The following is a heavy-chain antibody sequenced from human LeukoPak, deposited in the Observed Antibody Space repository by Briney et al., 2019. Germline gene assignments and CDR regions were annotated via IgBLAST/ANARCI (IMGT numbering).Heavy chain of an antibody. CDR1: GLAFSSYS. V-gene: IGHV3-30*04. D-gene: IGHD3-3*01. CDR2: ISYDGSDE. CDR3: ARDFTPEWFDIH. Sequence: GGSLRLSCVASGLAFSSYSMHWVRQAPGKGLEWVGVISYDGSDEYYTDSVKGRFTISRDNSKNTVYLQMNSLRADDTAVYYCARDFTPEWFDIHWGQGTLVTVSS. J-gene: IGHJ4*02.